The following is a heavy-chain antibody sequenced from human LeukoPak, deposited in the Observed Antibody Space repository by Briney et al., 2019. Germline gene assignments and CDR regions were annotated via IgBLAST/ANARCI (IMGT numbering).Heavy chain of an antibody. Sequence: GGSLRLSCAASGFTFSSYWMNWARQAPGKGLEWVASINHNGNVNYYVDSVKGRFTISRDNAKNSLYLQMSNLRAEDTAVYYCAKEKGLFNVYYFDYWGQGTLVTVSS. CDR2: INHNGNVN. J-gene: IGHJ4*02. D-gene: IGHD3-10*02. V-gene: IGHV3-7*03. CDR1: GFTFSSYW. CDR3: AKEKGLFNVYYFDY.